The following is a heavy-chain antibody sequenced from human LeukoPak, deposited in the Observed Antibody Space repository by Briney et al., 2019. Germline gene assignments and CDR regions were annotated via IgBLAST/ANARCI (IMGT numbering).Heavy chain of an antibody. CDR1: GLTFSRFW. D-gene: IGHD3-22*01. Sequence: GGSLRLSCAASGLTFSRFWMSWVRQAPGKGLEWVANIKQVGSEKYYVDSVKGRFTISRDNAKNSLYLQMNSLRVEDTAVYYCARGEYYYDGGYWGQGTLVTVSS. CDR3: ARGEYYYDGGY. V-gene: IGHV3-7*04. J-gene: IGHJ1*01. CDR2: IKQVGSEK.